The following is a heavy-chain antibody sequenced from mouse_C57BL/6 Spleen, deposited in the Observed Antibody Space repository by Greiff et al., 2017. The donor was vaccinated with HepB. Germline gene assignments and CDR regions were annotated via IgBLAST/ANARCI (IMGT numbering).Heavy chain of an antibody. V-gene: IGHV6-3*01. J-gene: IGHJ2*01. CDR2: IRLKSDNYAT. D-gene: IGHD2-4*01. CDR1: GFTFSNYW. CDR3: TSQIYYDYDGYFDY. Sequence: EVKVVESGGGLVQPGGSMKLSCVASGFTFSNYWMNWVRQSPEKGLEWVAQIRLKSDNYATHYAESVKGRFTISRDDSKSSVYLQMNNLRAEDTGIYYCTSQIYYDYDGYFDYWGQGTTLTVSS.